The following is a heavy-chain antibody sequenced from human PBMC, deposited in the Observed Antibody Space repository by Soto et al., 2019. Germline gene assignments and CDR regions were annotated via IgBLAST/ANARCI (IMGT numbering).Heavy chain of an antibody. Sequence: SETLSLTCAVSGGSISSGGYSWSWIRQPPGKGLEWIGYIYHSGSTYYNPSLKGRVTISVDRSKNQFSLKLSSVTAADTAVYYCATTFGGRFDPWGQGTLVTVSS. CDR3: ATTFGGRFDP. D-gene: IGHD2-15*01. CDR2: IYHSGST. CDR1: GGSISSGGYS. V-gene: IGHV4-30-2*01. J-gene: IGHJ5*02.